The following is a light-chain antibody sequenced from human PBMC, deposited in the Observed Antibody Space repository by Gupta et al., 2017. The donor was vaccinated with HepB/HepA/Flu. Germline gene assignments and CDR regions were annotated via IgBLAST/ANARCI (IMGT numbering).Light chain of an antibody. CDR3: CSDETIYTDVV. J-gene: IGLJ2*01. CDR2: DVT. V-gene: IGLV2-11*01. CDR1: SSDVGGFTY. Sequence: SALTQPRSVSGSPGQSVTISCTATSSDVGGFTYVSWYNHHPGKDPKLRIYDVTKRPAGVPDRFSGSKSGNTASLTTAGLQAEEEADDYCCSDETIYTDVVFGGGTKLTVL.